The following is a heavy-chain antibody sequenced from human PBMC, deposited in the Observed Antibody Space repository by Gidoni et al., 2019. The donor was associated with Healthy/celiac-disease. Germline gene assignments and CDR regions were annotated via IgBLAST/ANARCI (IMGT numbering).Heavy chain of an antibody. CDR2: ISPIFCTA. CDR1: GGPFSSYA. V-gene: IGHV1-69*01. CDR3: ARALYSSSSVYYYYYGMDV. J-gene: IGHJ6*02. D-gene: IGHD6-6*01. Sequence: QVQLVQSGAEVTKPGSSVKVSCQASGGPFSSYAISWVRQAPGQGLELMGGISPIFCTANYAKKFQGRVTSTADESTSTAYMELSSLRSEDTAVYYCARALYSSSSVYYYYYGMDVWGQGTTVTVSS.